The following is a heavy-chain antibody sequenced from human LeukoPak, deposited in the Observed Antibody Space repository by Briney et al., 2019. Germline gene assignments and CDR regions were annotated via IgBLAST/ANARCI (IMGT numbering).Heavy chain of an antibody. CDR2: IYYSGGT. Sequence: SETLSLTCTVSGGSISSSSYYWGWIRQPPGKGLEWIGSIYYSGGTYYNPSLKSRVTISVDTSKNQFSLKLSSVTAADTAVYYCAREVAKGKSFDYWGQGTLVTVSS. CDR1: GGSISSSSYY. V-gene: IGHV4-39*07. CDR3: AREVAKGKSFDY. J-gene: IGHJ4*02.